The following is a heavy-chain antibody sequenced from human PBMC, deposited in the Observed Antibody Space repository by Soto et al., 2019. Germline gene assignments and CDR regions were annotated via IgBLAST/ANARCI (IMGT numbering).Heavy chain of an antibody. J-gene: IGHJ5*02. V-gene: IGHV1-69*02. CDR1: GGTFSSYT. Sequence: QVQLVQSGAEVKKPGSSVKVCCKASGGTFSSYTISWVRQAPGQGLEWMGRIIPILNMTNYAQKFQGSVTITADKSTDTVYMELSSLRSEDTAVYYCAPSRGIRFDPWGQGTLVIVSS. CDR2: IIPILNMT. D-gene: IGHD3-16*01. CDR3: APSRGIRFDP.